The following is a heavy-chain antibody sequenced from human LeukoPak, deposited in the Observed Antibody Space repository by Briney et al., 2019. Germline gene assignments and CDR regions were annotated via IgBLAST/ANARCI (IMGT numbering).Heavy chain of an antibody. D-gene: IGHD6-13*01. CDR2: ISGSGGST. V-gene: IGHV3-23*01. CDR3: TTDAYIAAAGRF. Sequence: GGSLRLSCAASGFTFSSYAMSWVRQAPGKGLEWVSAISGSGGSTYYADSVKGRFTISRDNSKNTLYLQMNSLKTEDTAVYYCTTDAYIAAAGRFWGQGTLVTVSS. CDR1: GFTFSSYA. J-gene: IGHJ4*02.